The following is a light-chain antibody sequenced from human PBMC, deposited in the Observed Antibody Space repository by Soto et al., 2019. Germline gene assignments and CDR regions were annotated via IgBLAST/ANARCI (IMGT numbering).Light chain of an antibody. CDR2: AAY. CDR1: QSISSY. J-gene: IGKJ1*01. Sequence: DIQMTQSPSSLSASVGDRVTITGRASQSISSYLNWYQQKPRKSPKHLIYAAYSLQSGVPSRSSGSGSRTNFTITIESLQSEDFAFYFCQKSYSTTSTFRQGTKVEIK. CDR3: QKSYSTTST. V-gene: IGKV1-39*01.